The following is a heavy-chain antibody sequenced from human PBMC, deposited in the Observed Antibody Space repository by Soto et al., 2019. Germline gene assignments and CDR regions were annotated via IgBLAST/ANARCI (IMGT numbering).Heavy chain of an antibody. CDR3: AKDLRFGGWYGMDV. Sequence: GGSLRLSCAASGFTFSSYGMHWVRQAPGKGLEWVAVISYDGSNKYYADSVKGRFTISRDNSKDTLYLQMNSLRAEDTAVYYCAKDLRFGGWYGMDVWGQGTTVTVSS. CDR1: GFTFSSYG. D-gene: IGHD3-10*01. V-gene: IGHV3-30*18. CDR2: ISYDGSNK. J-gene: IGHJ6*02.